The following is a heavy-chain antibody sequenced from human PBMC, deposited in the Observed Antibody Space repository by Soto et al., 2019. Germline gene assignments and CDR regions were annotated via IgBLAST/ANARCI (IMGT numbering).Heavy chain of an antibody. CDR1: GYNFTAFW. D-gene: IGHD6-25*01. Sequence: GESLKISCKVSGYNFTAFWLGWVRQMPGKGLEWMANIHPLDSETNYGPSFQGQVTISADKSITTAFLHWSNLKASDTGIYFCAKLGFPGAIYFDYWGQGSLVTVS. J-gene: IGHJ4*02. CDR2: IHPLDSET. V-gene: IGHV5-51*01. CDR3: AKLGFPGAIYFDY.